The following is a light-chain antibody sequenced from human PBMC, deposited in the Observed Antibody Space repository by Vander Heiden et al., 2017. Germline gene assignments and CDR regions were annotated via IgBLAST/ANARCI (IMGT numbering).Light chain of an antibody. CDR2: EVS. V-gene: IGLV2-14*01. CDR3: CSFTSRSSLV. J-gene: IGLJ3*02. CDR1: STEVGGHSY. Sequence: QSGLTPPAPVSRAPGQSTPISCTGTSTEVGGHSYVSWYQQHPGRTPQLIIYEVSNRPSGVSYRFSGSKSGNTASLTISGLQAEDEADYYCCSFTSRSSLVFGGGTKLTVL.